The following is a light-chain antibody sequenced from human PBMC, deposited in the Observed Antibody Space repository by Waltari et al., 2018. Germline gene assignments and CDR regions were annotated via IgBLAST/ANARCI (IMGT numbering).Light chain of an antibody. CDR2: GAS. Sequence: LSCRASQSVSSSYLAWYQQKPGQAPRLLIYGASSRAIGIPDRFSGSGSGTDFTITISRLEPEDFAVYYCQQYGSSPPWTFGQGTKVEIK. V-gene: IGKV3-20*01. CDR1: QSVSSSY. J-gene: IGKJ1*01. CDR3: QQYGSSPPWT.